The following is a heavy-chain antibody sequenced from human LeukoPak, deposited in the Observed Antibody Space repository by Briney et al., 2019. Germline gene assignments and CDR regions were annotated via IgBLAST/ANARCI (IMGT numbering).Heavy chain of an antibody. D-gene: IGHD3-16*02. CDR2: INHGGST. V-gene: IGHV4-34*01. CDR1: GGSFSGYY. Sequence: SETLSLTCAVYGGSFSGYYWSWIRQPPGKGLEWIGEINHGGSTNYNPSLKSRVTISVDTSKNRFSLKLSSVTAADTAVYYCARRYGDYVWGSYRYTSWFDPWGQGTLVTVSS. CDR3: ARRYGDYVWGSYRYTSWFDP. J-gene: IGHJ5*02.